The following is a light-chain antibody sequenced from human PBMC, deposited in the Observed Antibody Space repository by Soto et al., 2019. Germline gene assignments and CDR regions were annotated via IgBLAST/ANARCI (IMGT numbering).Light chain of an antibody. CDR1: QSVLYRSKNKNY. J-gene: IGKJ1*01. V-gene: IGKV4-1*01. CDR3: QQYDTTPWT. Sequence: DIVMTQSPDSLAVSLGERATINCKSSQSVLYRSKNKNYLAWYQQKPGQPPRLLIYWASTRESGVPDRFSGSGSGTDFTLTISSLQAEDVAVYYCQQYDTTPWTFGQGTKVEIK. CDR2: WAS.